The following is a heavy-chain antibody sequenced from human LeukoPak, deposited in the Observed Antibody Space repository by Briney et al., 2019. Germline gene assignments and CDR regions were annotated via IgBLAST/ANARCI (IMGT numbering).Heavy chain of an antibody. J-gene: IGHJ3*02. D-gene: IGHD3-10*01. V-gene: IGHV1-18*01. Sequence: ASVKVSCKASGYTFTSYGISWVRQAPGQGLEWMGWISAYNGNTNYAQKLQGRVTMTTDTSTSTAYMELRSLRSDDTAVYYCARDIPYYYGSGSYSPNAFDIWGQGTMVTVSS. CDR3: ARDIPYYYGSGSYSPNAFDI. CDR2: ISAYNGNT. CDR1: GYTFTSYG.